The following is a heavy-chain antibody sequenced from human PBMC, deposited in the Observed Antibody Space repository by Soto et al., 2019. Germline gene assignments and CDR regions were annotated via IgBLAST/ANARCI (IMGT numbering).Heavy chain of an antibody. CDR1: GGSXXXXXXX. D-gene: IGHD3-10*01. CDR2: IYYSGST. V-gene: IGHV4-30-4*08. CDR3: CARELRFGEDYYGMDV. J-gene: IGHJ6*02. Sequence: QVQLQESGPGLVKPSQTLSLTCTVSGGSXXXXXXXXXXXXXXXXXXXXWIGYIYYSGSTYYNPSLKSRVTIXXDXXXXXXXXXXXXXXXXXXXXXXCARELRFGEDYYGMDVWGQGTTVTVSS.